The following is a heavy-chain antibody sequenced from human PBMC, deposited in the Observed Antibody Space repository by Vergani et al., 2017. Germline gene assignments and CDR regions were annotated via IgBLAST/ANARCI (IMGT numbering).Heavy chain of an antibody. D-gene: IGHD3-3*01. V-gene: IGHV3-23*01. CDR3: AKDRGLEWLVLAYYVMDV. J-gene: IGHJ6*02. CDR2: ISGSGGST. Sequence: EVQLLESGGGMVQPGGSLRLSCAASGFTFSSYAMSWVRQAPGRGLEWVSAISGSGGSTYYADSVKGRFTISRGNSKNTLYLQMNSLRAEDTAVYYCAKDRGLEWLVLAYYVMDVWGQGTTVTVSS. CDR1: GFTFSSYA.